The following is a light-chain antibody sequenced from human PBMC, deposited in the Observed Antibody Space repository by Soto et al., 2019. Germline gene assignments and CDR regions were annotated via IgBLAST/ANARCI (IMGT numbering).Light chain of an antibody. CDR2: WAS. V-gene: IGKV4-1*01. CDR3: QQYYSTLWT. CDR1: QSVLYSSNNKNY. J-gene: IGKJ1*01. Sequence: DSGRSQTPDSLAVSLGERATINCKSSQSVLYSSNNKNYLAWYQQKPGQPPKLLIYWASTRESGVPDRFSGSGSGTDFTLTISSLQAEDVAVYYCQQYYSTLWTFGQGTKVAIK.